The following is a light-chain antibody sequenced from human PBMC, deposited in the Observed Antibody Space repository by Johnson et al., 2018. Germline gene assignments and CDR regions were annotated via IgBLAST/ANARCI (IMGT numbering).Light chain of an antibody. CDR1: SSNIGNNY. CDR3: GTWDSSLSAGNV. V-gene: IGLV1-51*02. J-gene: IGLJ1*01. CDR2: ENH. Sequence: QSVLTQPPSVSAAPGQKVTISCSGSSSNIGNNYVSWYQQLPGTAPKLLIYENHKRPSGIPDRFSGSKSGTSATPGITGLQTGDEADYYCGTWDSSLSAGNVFGTGTKVTVL.